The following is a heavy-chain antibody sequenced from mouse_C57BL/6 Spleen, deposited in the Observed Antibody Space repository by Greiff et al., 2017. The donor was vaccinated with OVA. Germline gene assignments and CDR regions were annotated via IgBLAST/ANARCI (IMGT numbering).Heavy chain of an antibody. CDR1: GYTFTSYW. Sequence: QVQLKQPGTELVKPGASVKLSCKASGYTFTSYWMHWVKQRPGQGLEWIGNINPSNGGTNYNEKFKSKATLTVDKSSSTAYMQLSSLTSEDSAVYDGARSLYGSSFYYAMDYWGQGTSVTVSS. CDR2: INPSNGGT. J-gene: IGHJ4*01. CDR3: ARSLYGSSFYYAMDY. D-gene: IGHD1-1*01. V-gene: IGHV1-53*01.